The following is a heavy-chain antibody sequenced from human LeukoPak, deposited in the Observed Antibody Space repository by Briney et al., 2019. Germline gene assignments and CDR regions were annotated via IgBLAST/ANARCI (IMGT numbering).Heavy chain of an antibody. D-gene: IGHD3-16*01. Sequence: PGGSLRLSCAASGFTFSSYSMNWVRQAPGKGLEWVSSISRTSEYIHYADSVRGRFAISRDNAKNSVYLQMNSLRAEDTAVYFCAGGGDFDYWGQGILVTVSA. CDR2: ISRTSEYI. V-gene: IGHV3-21*01. CDR1: GFTFSSYS. CDR3: AGGGDFDY. J-gene: IGHJ4*02.